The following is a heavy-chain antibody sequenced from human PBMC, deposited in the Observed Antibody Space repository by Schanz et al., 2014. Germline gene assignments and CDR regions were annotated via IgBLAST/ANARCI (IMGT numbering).Heavy chain of an antibody. J-gene: IGHJ4*02. V-gene: IGHV3-48*01. D-gene: IGHD6-19*01. Sequence: EVQLLESGGGLVQPGGSLRLSCASSGFSFTTYAMSWIRQAPGKGLEWISFINTGSNYINYADSVKGRFTISRDNAKNSLYLEMNSLRAEDTAVYYCAASSGWHPATDYWGQGTLVTVSS. CDR3: AASSGWHPATDY. CDR2: INTGSNYI. CDR1: GFSFTTYA.